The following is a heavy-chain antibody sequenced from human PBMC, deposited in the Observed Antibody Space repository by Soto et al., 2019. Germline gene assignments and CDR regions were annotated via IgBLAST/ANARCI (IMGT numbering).Heavy chain of an antibody. D-gene: IGHD2-21*01. CDR2: IIPLFGTA. CDR3: ATEVGDTPASRFDS. CDR1: GVTFSSET. V-gene: IGHV1-69*01. Sequence: QVQLVQSGAEVKKPGSSVKVSCKASGVTFSSETISWVRQAPGQGLEWVGGIIPLFGTANYAQKFQGRVTITADESTSTLYIELSSLRSDDTAVYYCATEVGDTPASRFDSWGQGTLVTVSS. J-gene: IGHJ4*02.